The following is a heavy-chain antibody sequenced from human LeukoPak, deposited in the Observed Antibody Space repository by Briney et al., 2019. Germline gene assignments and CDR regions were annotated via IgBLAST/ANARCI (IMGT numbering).Heavy chain of an antibody. Sequence: PGRSLRLSCAASGFTFSSYGIHWVRQAPGKGLEWVAVISYDGINKYYADSLKGRFTISRDNSKNTLYLQMNSLRAEDTAVYYCAKDDDLWGQGTLVTVSS. J-gene: IGHJ4*02. CDR2: ISYDGINK. CDR1: GFTFSSYG. V-gene: IGHV3-30*18. CDR3: AKDDDL.